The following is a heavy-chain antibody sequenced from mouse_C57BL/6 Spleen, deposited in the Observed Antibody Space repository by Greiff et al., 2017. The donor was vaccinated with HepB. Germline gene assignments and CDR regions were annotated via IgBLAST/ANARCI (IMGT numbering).Heavy chain of an antibody. CDR2: ISSGSSTI. Sequence: EVQLVESGGGLVKPGGSLKLSCAASGFTFSDYGMHWVRQAPEKGLEWVAYISSGSSTIYYADTVKGRFTISRDNAKNTLFLQMTSLRSEDTAMYYCGKGSGLRWFAYWGQGTLVTVSA. V-gene: IGHV5-17*01. CDR1: GFTFSDYG. CDR3: GKGSGLRWFAY. J-gene: IGHJ3*01. D-gene: IGHD2-4*01.